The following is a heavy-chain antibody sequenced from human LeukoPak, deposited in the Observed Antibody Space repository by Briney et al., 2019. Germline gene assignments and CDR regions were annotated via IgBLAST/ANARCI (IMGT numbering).Heavy chain of an antibody. CDR1: GFTVSSNY. Sequence: GGSLRLSCADSGFTVSSNYMSWVRQAPGKGLEWVSAIYSGDSAYYADSVKGRFTISRHNSKDTLYLQMNSLRADDTAMYYCARDRSGYDGFDIWGQGTMVTVSS. J-gene: IGHJ3*02. D-gene: IGHD3-22*01. CDR2: IYSGDSA. CDR3: ARDRSGYDGFDI. V-gene: IGHV3-53*04.